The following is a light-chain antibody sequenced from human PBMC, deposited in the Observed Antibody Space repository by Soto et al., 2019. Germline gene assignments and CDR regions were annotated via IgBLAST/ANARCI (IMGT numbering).Light chain of an antibody. V-gene: IGLV2-14*03. CDR2: AVS. J-gene: IGLJ3*02. CDR3: SSYTSSSTWV. Sequence: QSALTQPASVSGSPGQSITISCTGTSSDVGGYNYVSWFQHHPGKAPKLMIYAVSNRPSGVSNRFSGSKSGNTASLTISGLQAEDEADYYCSSYTSSSTWVVGGGTKLTVL. CDR1: SSDVGGYNY.